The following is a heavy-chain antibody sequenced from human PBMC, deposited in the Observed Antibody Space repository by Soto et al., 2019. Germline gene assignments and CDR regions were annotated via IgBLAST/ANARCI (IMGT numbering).Heavy chain of an antibody. CDR3: ARGGSNDWQVAFDI. Sequence: SETLSLTXTVSGDSVNSENSYWNWIRQAPGKGPEWIGYIYYNGGTNYNPSLKSRATILLDTSTNQFSLKLTSVTAADTAVYYCARGGSNDWQVAFDIWGQGTMVTVSS. CDR1: GDSVNSENSY. J-gene: IGHJ3*02. D-gene: IGHD3-9*01. V-gene: IGHV4-61*01. CDR2: IYYNGGT.